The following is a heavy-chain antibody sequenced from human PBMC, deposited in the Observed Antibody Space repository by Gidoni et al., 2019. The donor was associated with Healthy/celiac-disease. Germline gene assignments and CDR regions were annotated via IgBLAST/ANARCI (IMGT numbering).Heavy chain of an antibody. CDR3: AREHPSGGSYGYAFDI. V-gene: IGHV1-69*08. CDR2: IIPILGIA. D-gene: IGHD2-15*01. J-gene: IGHJ3*02. CDR1: GGTFSSYT. Sequence: QVQLVQSGAEVKKPGSSVKVSCKASGGTFSSYTISWVRQAPGQGLEWMGRIIPILGIANYAQKFQGRVTITADKSTSTAYMELSSLRSEDTAVYYCAREHPSGGSYGYAFDIWGQGTMVTVSS.